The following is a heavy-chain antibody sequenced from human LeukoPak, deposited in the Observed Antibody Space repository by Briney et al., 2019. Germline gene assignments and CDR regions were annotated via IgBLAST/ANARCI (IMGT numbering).Heavy chain of an antibody. CDR2: IIPIFGTA. CDR1: GGTFSSHA. J-gene: IGHJ6*03. CDR3: AGTTAPPFGYYYYYMDV. Sequence: SVKVSCKASGGTFSSHAIAWVRQAPGQGPEWMGGIIPIFGTANYAQKFQGRVTITTDESTSTAYMELSSLRSEDTAVYYCAGTTAPPFGYYYYYMDVWGKGTTVTVSS. D-gene: IGHD3-16*01. V-gene: IGHV1-69*05.